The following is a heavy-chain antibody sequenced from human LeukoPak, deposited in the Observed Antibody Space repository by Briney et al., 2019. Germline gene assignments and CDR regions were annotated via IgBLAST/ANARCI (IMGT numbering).Heavy chain of an antibody. Sequence: ASVKVSCKASGYTFTGYYMHWVRQAPGQGLERMGRINPNSGGTNYAQKFQGRVTMTRDTSVSTAYMELSRLRSDDTAMYYCARGARGTWAWGDWGQGTLVTVSS. CDR2: INPNSGGT. J-gene: IGHJ4*02. D-gene: IGHD3-10*01. V-gene: IGHV1-2*06. CDR1: GYTFTGYY. CDR3: ARGARGTWAWGD.